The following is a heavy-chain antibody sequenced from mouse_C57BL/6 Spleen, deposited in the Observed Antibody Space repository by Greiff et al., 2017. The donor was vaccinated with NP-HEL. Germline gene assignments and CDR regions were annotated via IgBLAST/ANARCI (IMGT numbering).Heavy chain of an antibody. V-gene: IGHV1-64*01. J-gene: IGHJ2*01. D-gene: IGHD2-4*01. CDR2: IHPNSGST. CDR1: GYTFTSYW. Sequence: QVQLQQPGAELVKPGASVKLSCKASGYTFTSYWMHWVKQRPGQGLEWIGMIHPNSGSTNYNEKFKSKATLTVDKSSSTAYMQLSSLTSEDSAVYYCATKSYDYDGPGYWGQGTTLTVSS. CDR3: ATKSYDYDGPGY.